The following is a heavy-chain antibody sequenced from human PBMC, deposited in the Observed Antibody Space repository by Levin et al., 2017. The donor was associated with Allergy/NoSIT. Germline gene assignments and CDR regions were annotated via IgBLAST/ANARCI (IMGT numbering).Heavy chain of an antibody. Sequence: ASVKVSFKASGYTFTNYYMHWVRQAPGQGLEWMGIINPSGGSTTYAQKFQGRVSMTRDTSTSTVYMELSSLRSEDTAVYYCARGDVTFNWGCAFWGQGTLVTVSS. CDR1: GYTFTNYY. J-gene: IGHJ4*02. CDR3: ARGDVTFNWGCAF. CDR2: INPSGGST. D-gene: IGHD7-27*01. V-gene: IGHV1-46*01.